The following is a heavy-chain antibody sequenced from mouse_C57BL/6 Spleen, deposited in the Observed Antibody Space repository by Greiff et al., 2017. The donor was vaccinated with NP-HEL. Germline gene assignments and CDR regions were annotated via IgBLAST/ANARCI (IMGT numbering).Heavy chain of an antibody. V-gene: IGHV1-7*01. J-gene: IGHJ2*01. Sequence: QVQLKQSGAELAKPGASVKLSCKASGYTFTSYWMHWVKQRPGQGLEWIGYINPSSGYTKYNQKFKDKATLTADKSSSTAYMQLSSLTYEDSAVYYCARWEITTVVATPFDYWGQGTTLTVSS. D-gene: IGHD1-1*01. CDR1: GYTFTSYW. CDR3: ARWEITTVVATPFDY. CDR2: INPSSGYT.